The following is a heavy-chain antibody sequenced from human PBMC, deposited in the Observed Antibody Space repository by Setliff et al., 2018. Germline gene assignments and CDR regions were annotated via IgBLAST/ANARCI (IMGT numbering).Heavy chain of an antibody. J-gene: IGHJ4*02. V-gene: IGHV3-74*01. Sequence: GGSLRLSCGASGFTFSNYWMYWVRQVPGKGLVWVSRINGDGTITHYADSVKGRFTMSRDSSTNTLYLQMNSLRGEDTAVYYCAKDLSSNTAASYFFDLWGQGTQVTVS. CDR3: AKDLSSNTAASYFFDL. CDR2: INGDGTIT. CDR1: GFTFSNYW. D-gene: IGHD5-18*01.